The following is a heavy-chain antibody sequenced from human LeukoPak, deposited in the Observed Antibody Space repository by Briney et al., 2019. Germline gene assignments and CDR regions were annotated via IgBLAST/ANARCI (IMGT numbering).Heavy chain of an antibody. J-gene: IGHJ6*03. CDR2: IYTSGST. V-gene: IGHV4-4*07. D-gene: IGHD6-6*01. CDR1: GGSISSYY. CDR3: ARDSRVPADYYYYMDV. Sequence: SSETLSLTCTVSGGSISSYYWSWIRQPAGKGLEWIGRIYTSGSTNYNPSLKSRVTISVDKSKNQFSLKLSSVTAADTAVYYCARDSRVPADYYYYMDVWGKGPRSPSP.